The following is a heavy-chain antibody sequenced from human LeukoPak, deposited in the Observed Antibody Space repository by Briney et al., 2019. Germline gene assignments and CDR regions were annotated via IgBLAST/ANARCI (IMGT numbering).Heavy chain of an antibody. J-gene: IGHJ3*02. CDR1: GGSISSYY. CDR2: IYYSGST. D-gene: IGHD6-19*01. V-gene: IGHV4-59*01. CDR3: ARGGQQWLVQGAFDI. Sequence: NTSETLSLTCTVSGGSISSYYWSWIRQPPGKGLEWIGYIYYSGSTNYNPSLKSRVTISVDTSKNQFSLKLSSVTAADTAVYYCARGGQQWLVQGAFDIWGQGTMVTVSS.